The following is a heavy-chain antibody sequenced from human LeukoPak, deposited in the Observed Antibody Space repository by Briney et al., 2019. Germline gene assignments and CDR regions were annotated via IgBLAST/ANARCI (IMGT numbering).Heavy chain of an antibody. D-gene: IGHD2/OR15-2a*01. CDR2: IDWDDDK. CDR1: GFSLSTSGMR. V-gene: IGHV2-70*04. J-gene: IGHJ4*02. CDR3: ARLKYGNNYFDY. Sequence: SGPALVKPTQTLTLTCTFSGFSLSTSGMRVSWIRQPPGKALEWLARIDWDDDKFYNSTLETRLTISKDTSKNQVVLTMTNMGPVDTATYYCARLKYGNNYFDYGGQGILITVSS.